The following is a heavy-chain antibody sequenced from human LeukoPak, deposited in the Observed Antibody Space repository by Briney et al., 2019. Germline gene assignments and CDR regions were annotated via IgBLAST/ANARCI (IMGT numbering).Heavy chain of an antibody. V-gene: IGHV4-59*01. D-gene: IGHD6-19*01. CDR2: IYYSGST. CDR1: GGSISSYY. J-gene: IGHJ4*02. Sequence: PSETLSLTCTVSGGSISSYYWSWIRQPPGKGLEWIGYIYYSGSTNYNPSLKSRVTISVDTSKNQFSLKLSSVTAADTAVYYCARLGYSSGDTWGQGTLVTVCS. CDR3: ARLGYSSGDT.